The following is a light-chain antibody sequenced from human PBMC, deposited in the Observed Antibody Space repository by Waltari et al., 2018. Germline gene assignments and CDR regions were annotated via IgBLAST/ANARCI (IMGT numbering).Light chain of an antibody. CDR1: SSNIGAGYD. V-gene: IGLV1-40*01. CDR2: GNS. Sequence: QSVLTQPPSVSGAPGQRVTISCTGSSSNIGAGYDVHWYQQLPGTAPKLLIYGNSNRPSGAPVRFSGSKSGPSASLAITGLQAEDEADYYCQSYDSSLSGWVFGGGTKLTVL. CDR3: QSYDSSLSGWV. J-gene: IGLJ3*02.